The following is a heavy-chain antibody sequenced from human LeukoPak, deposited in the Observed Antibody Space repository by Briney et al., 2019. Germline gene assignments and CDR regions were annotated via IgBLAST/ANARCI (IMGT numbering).Heavy chain of an antibody. CDR3: AREAY. Sequence: GGSLRLSCAASGFTFSRYWMSWVRQAPGKGLEWVACVKEDGSQKNYADTVEGRFTISRDNAKKSLVLQMNSLRVEDTAIYYCAREAYWGPGTLVTVSS. J-gene: IGHJ4*02. CDR1: GFTFSRYW. CDR2: VKEDGSQK. V-gene: IGHV3-7*03.